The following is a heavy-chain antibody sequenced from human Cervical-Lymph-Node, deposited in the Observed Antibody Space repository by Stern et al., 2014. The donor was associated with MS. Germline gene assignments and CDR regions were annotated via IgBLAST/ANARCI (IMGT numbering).Heavy chain of an antibody. Sequence: VQLVESGAEVKKPGASVKVSCTASGYSFTGYYMHWGRQAPGQGLEWMGRINPNSGDPIYAQKFQGRVTMTRDTSISTAYMELSRLRSDDTAVYYCNYYDNNGYDYWGQGTLVTVSS. D-gene: IGHD3-22*01. J-gene: IGHJ4*02. CDR2: INPNSGDP. CDR3: NYYDNNGYDY. CDR1: GYSFTGYY. V-gene: IGHV1-2*06.